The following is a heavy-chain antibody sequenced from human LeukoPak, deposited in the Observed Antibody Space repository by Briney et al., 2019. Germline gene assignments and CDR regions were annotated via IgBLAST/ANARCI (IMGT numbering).Heavy chain of an antibody. V-gene: IGHV4-39*07. CDR2: VYNSGST. J-gene: IGHJ5*02. Sequence: ETLSLTCTVSGGSISSANYYWGWIRQPPGKGLEWIGSVYNSGSTYYNPSLKSRVIVSLAMSQNQFSLRLTSVTAADTAVYYCARDTGQYAPGTPGFTRFDPWGQGALVTVSS. CDR1: GGSISSANYY. CDR3: ARDTGQYAPGTPGFTRFDP. D-gene: IGHD3-10*01.